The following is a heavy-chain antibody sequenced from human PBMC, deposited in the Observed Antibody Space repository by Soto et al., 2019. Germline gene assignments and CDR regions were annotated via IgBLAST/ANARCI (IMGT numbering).Heavy chain of an antibody. D-gene: IGHD3-10*01. CDR3: VRLYGSGSYYDY. J-gene: IGHJ4*02. V-gene: IGHV4-4*02. CDR2: IYHSGGT. CDR1: GGSISSSNW. Sequence: SETLSLTCAVSGGSISSSNWWSWVRQPPGKGLEWIGEIYHSGGTKYNPSLKSRVTLSEEKSKNQFSLKLSAVTAADTAVYYGVRLYGSGSYYDYWGQGTLVTVSS.